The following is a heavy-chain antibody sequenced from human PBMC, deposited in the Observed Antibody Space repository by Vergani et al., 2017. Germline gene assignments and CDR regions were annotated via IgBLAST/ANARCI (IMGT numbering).Heavy chain of an antibody. CDR3: ARGQSGGDSYYFDY. J-gene: IGHJ4*02. CDR1: GFTFSSYW. D-gene: IGHD2-21*01. V-gene: IGHV3-7*01. Sequence: EVQLVESGGGLVQPGGSLRLSCAASGFTFSSYWMSWVRQAPGKGLEWVANIKQDGSEKYYVDSVKGRFTISRDNAKNSLYLQMNSLRAEDTAVYYCARGQSGGDSYYFDYWGQGTLVTVSS. CDR2: IKQDGSEK.